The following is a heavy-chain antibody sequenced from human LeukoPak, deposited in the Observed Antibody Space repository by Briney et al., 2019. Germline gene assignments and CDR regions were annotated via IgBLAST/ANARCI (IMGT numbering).Heavy chain of an antibody. V-gene: IGHV3-7*05. D-gene: IGHD6-13*01. J-gene: IGHJ6*02. CDR3: ARDPYSSSWSYGMDV. CDR2: IKQDGSET. CDR1: GFTFSNYW. Sequence: GGSLILSCTASGFTFSNYWMSWVRQTPEKGLEWVANIKQDGSETVYVDSVKGRFTISRDNAQSSLYLQMNSLRAEDTAVYCCARDPYSSSWSYGMDVWGQGTTVTVSS.